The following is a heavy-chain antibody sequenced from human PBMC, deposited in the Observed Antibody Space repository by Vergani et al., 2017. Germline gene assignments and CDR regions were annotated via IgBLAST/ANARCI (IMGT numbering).Heavy chain of an antibody. V-gene: IGHV3-23*01. J-gene: IGHJ6*02. CDR1: GFTFNHYA. CDR2: FSGIGGST. Sequence: EVQLLESGGDLVQPGGSLRLSCAASGFTFNHYAMNWVRQAPGKGLEWVSGFSGIGGSTYYAGSVKGRFTISRDSSKNTLYLQMNSLSAGDTAVYYCAKANPRNSGYDYLYYYHAMDVWGQGTTVTVSS. CDR3: AKANPRNSGYDYLYYYHAMDV. D-gene: IGHD5-12*01.